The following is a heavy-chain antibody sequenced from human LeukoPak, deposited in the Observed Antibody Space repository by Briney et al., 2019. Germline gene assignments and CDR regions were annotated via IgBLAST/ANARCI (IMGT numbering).Heavy chain of an antibody. J-gene: IGHJ4*02. V-gene: IGHV1-69*06. CDR1: GGTFSSYA. D-gene: IGHD6-13*01. CDR3: ARDKGAAGAGALDH. Sequence: ASVKVSCKASGGTFSSYAISWVRQAPGQGLEWMGGIIPIFGTANYAQKFQGRVTITADKSTSTAYMEMTSLRSDDTAVYFCARDKGAAGAGALDHWGQGTLVTVSS. CDR2: IIPIFGTA.